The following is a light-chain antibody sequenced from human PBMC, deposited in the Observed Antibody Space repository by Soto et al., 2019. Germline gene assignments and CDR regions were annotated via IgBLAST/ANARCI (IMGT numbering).Light chain of an antibody. CDR2: DSS. CDR3: QHRKNWQVT. J-gene: IGKJ5*01. CDR1: ESISSY. V-gene: IGKV3-11*01. Sequence: EIVLPQSPATLSLSPGERATLSCRASESISSYLAWYQQKPGQAPRLLIYDSSNRATGIPARFSGSGSGTDFTLTISSLEPEDFAVYYCQHRKNWQVTFGQGTRLE.